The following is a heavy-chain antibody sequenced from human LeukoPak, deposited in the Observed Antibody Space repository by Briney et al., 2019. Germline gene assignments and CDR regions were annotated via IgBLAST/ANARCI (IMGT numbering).Heavy chain of an antibody. Sequence: SETLSLTCTVSGGSISSSSYYWGWIRQPPGKGLEWVGSIYYSGSTYYNPSLKSRVTISVDTSKNQFSLKLSSVTAADTAVYYCARQGYNWFDPWGQGTLVTVSS. V-gene: IGHV4-39*01. CDR2: IYYSGST. J-gene: IGHJ5*02. CDR1: GGSISSSSYY. CDR3: ARQGYNWFDP.